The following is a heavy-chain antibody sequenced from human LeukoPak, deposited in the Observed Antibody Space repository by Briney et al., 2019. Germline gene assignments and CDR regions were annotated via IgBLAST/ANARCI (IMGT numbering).Heavy chain of an antibody. CDR3: ARIVGAAVDY. J-gene: IGHJ4*02. CDR2: IYYSGST. Sequence: SETLSLTCTVSGGSISSHYWSWIRQPPGKGLEWIGYIYYSGSTNYNPSLKRRVTISVDTSKNQFSLKLSSVTAADTAVYYCARIVGAAVDYWGQGTLVTVSS. CDR1: GGSISSHY. V-gene: IGHV4-59*11. D-gene: IGHD1-26*01.